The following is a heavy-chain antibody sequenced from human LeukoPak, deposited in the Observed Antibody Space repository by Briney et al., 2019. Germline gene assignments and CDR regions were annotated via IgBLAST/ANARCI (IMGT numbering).Heavy chain of an antibody. CDR2: ISGSGGST. CDR1: GFTFSSYA. Sequence: GGSLRLSCADSGFTFSSYAMSWVRQAPGEGLEWVSAISGSGGSTYYADSVKGRFTISRDNSKNTLYLQMNSLRAEDTAVYYCTKEGILGELLTDYFDYWGQGTLVTVSS. D-gene: IGHD3-10*01. CDR3: TKEGILGELLTDYFDY. J-gene: IGHJ4*02. V-gene: IGHV3-23*01.